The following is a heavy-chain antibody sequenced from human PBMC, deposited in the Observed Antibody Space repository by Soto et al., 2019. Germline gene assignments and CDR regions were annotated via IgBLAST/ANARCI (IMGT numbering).Heavy chain of an antibody. V-gene: IGHV4-30-4*01. J-gene: IGHJ4*02. Sequence: SETLSLSCTVSGGSISSGDYYWSWIRQPPGKGLEWIGYIYYSGSTYYNPSLKSRVTISVDTSKNQFSLKLSSVTAADTAVYYCARDSSGYLFDYWGQGTLVTVSS. D-gene: IGHD3-22*01. CDR1: GGSISSGDYY. CDR3: ARDSSGYLFDY. CDR2: IYYSGST.